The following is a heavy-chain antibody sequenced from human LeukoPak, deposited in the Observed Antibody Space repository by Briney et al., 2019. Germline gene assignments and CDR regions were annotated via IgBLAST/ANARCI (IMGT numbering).Heavy chain of an antibody. Sequence: ASVKVSCKASGYTFTSYDISWVRQATGQGLEWMGWMNPNSGNTGYAQRFQGRVTMARNAFISTAYMGLSSLSSEDTAVYYCARVYCASTSCHTFYYYYGMDVWGQGTTVTVSS. CDR2: MNPNSGNT. J-gene: IGHJ6*02. CDR1: GYTFTSYD. V-gene: IGHV1-8*01. CDR3: ARVYCASTSCHTFYYYYGMDV. D-gene: IGHD2-2*01.